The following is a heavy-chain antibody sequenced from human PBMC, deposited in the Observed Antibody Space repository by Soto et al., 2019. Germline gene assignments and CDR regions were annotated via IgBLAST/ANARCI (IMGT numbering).Heavy chain of an antibody. V-gene: IGHV4-30-4*01. D-gene: IGHD3-10*01. CDR2: IYYSGIT. CDR1: GGSISSGDYY. CDR3: AGSPPSFYGSGSYYNFGY. J-gene: IGHJ4*02. Sequence: SETLSLTCTVSGGSISSGDYYWSWNRQPPGKGLEWIGYIYYSGITYYNPSLKSRVTISVDTSKNQFSLKLSSVTAADTAVYYCAGSPPSFYGSGSYYNFGYWGQGTLVTVSS.